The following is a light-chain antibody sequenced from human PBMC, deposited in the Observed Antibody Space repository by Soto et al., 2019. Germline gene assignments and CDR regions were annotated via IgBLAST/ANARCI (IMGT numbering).Light chain of an antibody. V-gene: IGKV1-39*01. CDR1: QSISNF. Sequence: DIRMTQSPSSLSASVGDRVSITCRASQSISNFLNWYQQKPGKAPKLLIYAASNLHSGVPSRFSGSGSGTEFTLTISSLEPEDSAIYYCQQRNIWPPVTFGQGTRLEIK. J-gene: IGKJ5*01. CDR2: AAS. CDR3: QQRNIWPPVT.